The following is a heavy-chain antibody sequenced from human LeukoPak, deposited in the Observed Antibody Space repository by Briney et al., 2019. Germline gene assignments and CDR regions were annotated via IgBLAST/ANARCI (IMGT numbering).Heavy chain of an antibody. CDR1: GFTFSNYA. Sequence: GRSLRLSCAASGFTFSNYAMHWVRQAPGKGLEWVAVVSYDGSNKYYADSVKGRFTISRDNSKNTLYLQMDSLRAEDAAVYYCATIGDRRSGELYRIDYWGQGTLVTVSS. J-gene: IGHJ4*02. V-gene: IGHV3-30-3*01. CDR3: ATIGDRRSGELYRIDY. D-gene: IGHD1-26*01. CDR2: VSYDGSNK.